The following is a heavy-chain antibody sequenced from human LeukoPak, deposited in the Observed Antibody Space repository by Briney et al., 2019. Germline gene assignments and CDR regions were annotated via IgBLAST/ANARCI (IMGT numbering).Heavy chain of an antibody. J-gene: IGHJ6*03. D-gene: IGHD3-3*01. CDR1: GYTFTSYG. CDR3: ARVGYYDFWSGPTKYCYYMDV. V-gene: IGHV1-18*01. CDR2: ISAYNGNT. Sequence: GASVKVSCKASGYTFTSYGISWVRQAPGQGLEWMGWISAYNGNTNYAQKLQGRVTMTADTSTSTAYMEVRSLRSDDTAVYYCARVGYYDFWSGPTKYCYYMDVWGKGTTVTVSS.